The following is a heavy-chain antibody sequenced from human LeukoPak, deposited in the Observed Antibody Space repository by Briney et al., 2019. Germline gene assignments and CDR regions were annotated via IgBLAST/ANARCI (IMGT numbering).Heavy chain of an antibody. CDR3: ARGRIGYDFWSGPFDY. D-gene: IGHD3-3*01. J-gene: IGHJ4*02. Sequence: ASVKVSCKASGYTFTSYYMHWVRQAPGQGLEWMGIINPSGGSTSYAQKFQGRVTMTRDTSTSTAYMELSRLRSDNTAVYYCARGRIGYDFWSGPFDYWGQGTLVTVSS. CDR1: GYTFTSYY. V-gene: IGHV1-46*01. CDR2: INPSGGST.